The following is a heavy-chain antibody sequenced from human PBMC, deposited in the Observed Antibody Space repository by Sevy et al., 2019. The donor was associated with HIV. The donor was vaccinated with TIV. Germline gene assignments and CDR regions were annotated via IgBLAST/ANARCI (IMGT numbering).Heavy chain of an antibody. D-gene: IGHD6-6*01. CDR3: AKDYARRYSSSSGDFDY. V-gene: IGHV3-30*02. Sequence: GESLKISCTASGFRFSGYGMHWVRQAPGKGLEWVTLIRYDGSNKYYADSVKGRFTISRDNSKNTLYLQMNSLRAEDTALYYCAKDYARRYSSSSGDFDYWGQGTLVTVSS. CDR2: IRYDGSNK. CDR1: GFRFSGYG. J-gene: IGHJ4*02.